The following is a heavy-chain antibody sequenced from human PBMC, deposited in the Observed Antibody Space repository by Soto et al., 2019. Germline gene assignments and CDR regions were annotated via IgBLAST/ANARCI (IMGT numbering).Heavy chain of an antibody. CDR3: ASTVGAAYYFDF. CDR2: VYMSGST. CDR1: GDSMTKYY. V-gene: IGHV4-4*07. J-gene: IGHJ4*02. D-gene: IGHD1-26*01. Sequence: QVQLQESGPGLVRPSETRSLTCTVSGDSMTKYYWSWIRQTAGKGLEWIGRVYMSGSTNYNPSLKSRVTMSIDTSNNHFSLDLKSVTAADTAVYFFASTVGAAYYFDFWGQGALVTVSS.